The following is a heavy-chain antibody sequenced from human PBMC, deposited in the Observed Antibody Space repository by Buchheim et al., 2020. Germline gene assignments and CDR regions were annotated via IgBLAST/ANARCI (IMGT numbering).Heavy chain of an antibody. CDR3: ARGAPLDSSSGMLNFDY. CDR1: GGSISSYY. J-gene: IGHJ4*02. CDR2: INHSGST. Sequence: QVQLQESGPGLVKPSETLSLTCTVSGGSISSYYWSWIRQPPGKGLEWIGEINHSGSTNYNPSLKSRVTISVDTSKNQFSLKLSSVTAADTAVYYCARGAPLDSSSGMLNFDYWGQGTL. V-gene: IGHV4-34*01. D-gene: IGHD6-13*01.